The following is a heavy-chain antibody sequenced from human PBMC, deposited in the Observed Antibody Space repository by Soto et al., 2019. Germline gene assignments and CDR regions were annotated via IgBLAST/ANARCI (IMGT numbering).Heavy chain of an antibody. CDR2: INTGTGNT. Sequence: ASVKVSCNASVYTFTDYAIHCARQAPGQRLEWMGWINTGTGNTGYSQKFQGRVTITRDTSASTAYMELSSLRSEDTAVYYCERDRGMGSYFFAMDVWGQGTTVTVSS. J-gene: IGHJ6*01. CDR3: ERDRGMGSYFFAMDV. D-gene: IGHD3-10*01. V-gene: IGHV1-3*04. CDR1: VYTFTDYA.